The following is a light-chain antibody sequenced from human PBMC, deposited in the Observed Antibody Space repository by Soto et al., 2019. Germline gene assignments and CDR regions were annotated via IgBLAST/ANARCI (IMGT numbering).Light chain of an antibody. J-gene: IGKJ5*01. CDR2: AAS. CDR3: QQYHNWPPIT. CDR1: QSVSSN. Sequence: EIVMTQSPATLSVSPGERATLSCRSSQSVSSNLAWYRQKPGQAPRLLIYAASNRATGIPARFSGSGSGTEFTLTISNLQSEDFAVYFCQQYHNWPPITFGQGTRLEIK. V-gene: IGKV3D-15*01.